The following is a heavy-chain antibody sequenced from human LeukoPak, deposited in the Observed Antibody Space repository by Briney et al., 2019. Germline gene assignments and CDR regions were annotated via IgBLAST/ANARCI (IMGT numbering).Heavy chain of an antibody. CDR1: GFTFSNAW. CDR3: TTELDVRPNHY. D-gene: IGHD1-14*01. CDR2: IKSKTDGGTT. Sequence: PGGSLRLSCAASGFTFSNAWMSWDRQATGKGLEWVGRIKSKTDGGTTDYAAPVKGRFTISRDDSKNTLYLQMNSLKSEDTAVYYCTTELDVRPNHYWGQGTLVTVSS. J-gene: IGHJ4*02. V-gene: IGHV3-15*01.